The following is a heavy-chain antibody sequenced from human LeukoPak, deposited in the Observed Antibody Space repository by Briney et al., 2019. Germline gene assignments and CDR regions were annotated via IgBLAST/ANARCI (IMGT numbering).Heavy chain of an antibody. CDR1: GVSFSGYY. D-gene: IGHD6-13*01. CDR3: ARGRRAAAAPGFDY. CDR2: INHSGST. J-gene: IGHJ4*02. Sequence: PSETLSLTCAVYGVSFSGYYWSWIRQPPGKGLEWIGEINHSGSTNYNPSLKSRVTISVDTSKNQFSLKLSSVTAADTAVYYCARGRRAAAAPGFDYWGQGTLVTVSS. V-gene: IGHV4-34*01.